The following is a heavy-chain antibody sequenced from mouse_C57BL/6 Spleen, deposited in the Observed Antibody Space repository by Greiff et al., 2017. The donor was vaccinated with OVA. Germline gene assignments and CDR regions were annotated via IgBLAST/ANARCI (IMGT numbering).Heavy chain of an antibody. J-gene: IGHJ2*01. CDR2: INPNNGGT. CDR1: GYTFTDYN. V-gene: IGHV1-22*01. D-gene: IGHD4-1*01. Sequence: VQLQQSGPELVKPGASVKMSCKASGYTFTDYNMHWVKQSHGKSLAWIGYINPNNGGTRSNQKFKGKATLTVNKSSSTAHMELRSLTSEDSAVYYCARFWDEGGYYWGQGTTRTVSS. CDR3: ARFWDEGGYY.